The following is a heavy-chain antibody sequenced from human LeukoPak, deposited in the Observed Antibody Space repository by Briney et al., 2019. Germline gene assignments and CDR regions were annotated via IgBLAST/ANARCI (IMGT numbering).Heavy chain of an antibody. V-gene: IGHV3-53*04. CDR2: IYSGGST. J-gene: IGHJ4*02. Sequence: GGSLRLSCAASGFTVSSNYMSWVRQAPGKGLEWVSVIYSGGSTYYADSVKGRFTISRHNSKNTLYLQMNSLRAEDTAVYYCARAPDFGSGYYDVNWGQGTLVTVSS. D-gene: IGHD3-3*01. CDR1: GFTVSSNY. CDR3: ARAPDFGSGYYDVN.